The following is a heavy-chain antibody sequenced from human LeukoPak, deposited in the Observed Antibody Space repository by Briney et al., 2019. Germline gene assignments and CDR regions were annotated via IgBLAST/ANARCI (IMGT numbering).Heavy chain of an antibody. J-gene: IGHJ4*02. CDR1: GFTFSSYS. V-gene: IGHV3-21*01. D-gene: IGHD6-13*01. Sequence: GGSLRLSCAASGFTFSSYSMNWVRQAPGKGLEWVSSISSSSSYIYYADSVKGRFTISRDNAKNSLYLQVNSLRAEDTAVYYCARDRVVAAAAHFDYWGQGTLVTVSS. CDR2: ISSSSSYI. CDR3: ARDRVVAAAAHFDY.